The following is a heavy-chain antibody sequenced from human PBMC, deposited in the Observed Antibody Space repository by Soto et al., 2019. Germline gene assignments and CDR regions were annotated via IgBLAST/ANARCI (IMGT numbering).Heavy chain of an antibody. V-gene: IGHV4-59*01. CDR1: GCSINGYY. D-gene: IGHD5-18*01. CDR3: ARASVYSYGYDDFFDN. CDR2: FHFRGST. Sequence: QVQLQESGPGLVKPSETLSLTCTVSGCSINGYYWTWLRQSPTNGLEWIGYFHFRGSTKYNPYLESRLTMSADTSKNQISLTLSSVTAADTAVYYCARASVYSYGYDDFFDNWGQGALANVSS. J-gene: IGHJ4*01.